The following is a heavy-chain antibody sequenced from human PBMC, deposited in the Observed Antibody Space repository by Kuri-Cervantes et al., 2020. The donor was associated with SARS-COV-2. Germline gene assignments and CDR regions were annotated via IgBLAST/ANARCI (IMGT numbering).Heavy chain of an antibody. Sequence: GESLKISCAASGFTFSSYGMHWVRQAPGKGLEWVAVISHDGSNKYYADSVKGRFTISRDNSKNTLYLQMNSLRAEDTAVYYCAKDLGSGWYYYGMDVWGQAITTVSS. CDR1: GFTFSSYG. J-gene: IGHJ6*01. V-gene: IGHV3-30*18. CDR2: ISHDGSNK. CDR3: AKDLGSGWYYYGMDV. D-gene: IGHD6-19*01.